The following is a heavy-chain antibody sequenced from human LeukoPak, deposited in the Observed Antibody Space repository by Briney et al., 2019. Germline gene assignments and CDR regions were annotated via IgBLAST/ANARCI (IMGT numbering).Heavy chain of an antibody. CDR2: IYSSGRT. CDR3: SKGGGVTVSDT. J-gene: IGHJ4*02. Sequence: KPSETLSLTCTVSGDSIRSSNHYWTWIRQPPGKGLEWIASIYSSGRTYYNPSLKSGATIFVDTSKNQFSLKLSSVTAADTAVYYCSKGGGVTVSDTWGQGTLVTVSS. V-gene: IGHV4-39*01. D-gene: IGHD6-19*01. CDR1: GDSIRSSNHY.